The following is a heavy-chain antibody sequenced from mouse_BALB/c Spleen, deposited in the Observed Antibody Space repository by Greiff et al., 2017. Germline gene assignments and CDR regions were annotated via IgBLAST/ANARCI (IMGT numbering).Heavy chain of an antibody. J-gene: IGHJ3*01. Sequence: VQLKESGPGLVAPSQSLSITCTVSGFSLTSYGVHWVRQPPGKGLEWLGVIWAGGSTNYNSDLMSRLSISKDNSKSQVFLKMNSLQTDDTAMYYCARDGTTAQSWFAYWGQGTLVTVSA. CDR2: IWAGGST. D-gene: IGHD1-2*01. V-gene: IGHV2-9*02. CDR3: ARDGTTAQSWFAY. CDR1: GFSLTSYG.